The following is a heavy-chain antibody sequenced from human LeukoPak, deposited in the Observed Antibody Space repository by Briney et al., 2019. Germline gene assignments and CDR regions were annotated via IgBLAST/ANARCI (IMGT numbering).Heavy chain of an antibody. CDR1: GGSISSYY. CDR2: IYYSGST. J-gene: IGHJ5*02. Sequence: SETLSLTCTVSGGSISSYYWSWIRQPPGKGLEWIGYIYYSGSTNYNPSLKSRVTISVDTSKNQFSLKLSSATAADTAVYYCARAGEAPDYDFWSGYYWGINWFDPWGQGTLVTVSS. CDR3: ARAGEAPDYDFWSGYYWGINWFDP. V-gene: IGHV4-59*01. D-gene: IGHD3-3*01.